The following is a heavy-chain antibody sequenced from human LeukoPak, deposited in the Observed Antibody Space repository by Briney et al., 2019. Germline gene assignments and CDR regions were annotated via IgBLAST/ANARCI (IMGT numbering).Heavy chain of an antibody. D-gene: IGHD3-10*01. Sequence: GASVKVSCKASGGTFISYAISWVRQAPGQGLEWMGGIIPIFGTANYAQKFQGRVTITADESTSTAYMELSSLRSEDTAVYYCARGMRFGELSSPFDYWGQGTLVTVSS. CDR1: GGTFISYA. V-gene: IGHV1-69*01. CDR3: ARGMRFGELSSPFDY. J-gene: IGHJ4*02. CDR2: IIPIFGTA.